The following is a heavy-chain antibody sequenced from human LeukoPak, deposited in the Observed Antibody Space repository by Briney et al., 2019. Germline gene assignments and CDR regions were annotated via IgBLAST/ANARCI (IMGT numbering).Heavy chain of an antibody. D-gene: IGHD3-3*01. J-gene: IGHJ4*02. CDR2: INPNSGGT. CDR1: GYTFTGYY. Sequence: GASVKVSCKASGYTFTGYYMHWVRQAPGQGLEWMGWINPNSGGTNYAQKFQGRVTMSRDTSISTAYMELSRLRSDDTAVYYCARDPYYDFWGGQTGLWGQGNLVNVSS. V-gene: IGHV1-2*02. CDR3: ARDPYYDFWGGQTGL.